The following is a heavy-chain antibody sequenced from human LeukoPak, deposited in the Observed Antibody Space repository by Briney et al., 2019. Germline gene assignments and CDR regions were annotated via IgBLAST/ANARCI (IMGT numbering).Heavy chain of an antibody. CDR2: IIPIFGTA. D-gene: IGHD6-13*01. V-gene: IGHV1-69*13. CDR3: VSSSWYEGAFDY. Sequence: SVKVSCKASGGTFSSYAISWVRQAPGQGLEWMGGIIPIFGTANYAQKFQGRVTITADESTSTAYMGLSSLRSEDTAVYYCVSSSWYEGAFDYWGQGTLVTVSS. J-gene: IGHJ4*02. CDR1: GGTFSSYA.